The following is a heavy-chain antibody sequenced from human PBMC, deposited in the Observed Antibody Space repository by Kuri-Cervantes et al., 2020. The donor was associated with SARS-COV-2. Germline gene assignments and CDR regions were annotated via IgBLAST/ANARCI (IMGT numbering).Heavy chain of an antibody. D-gene: IGHD4-17*01. CDR1: GESFSGYY. CDR3: ARAYGFLRYIYYMDV. Sequence: ESLKISCAFYGESFSGYYWNWIRQSPGKGLEWIGEVNHRGSTNYNPSLKSRVTISVDTSSEQFSLHLGSVTAADTAVYYCARAYGFLRYIYYMDVWGRGTTVTVSS. J-gene: IGHJ6*03. CDR2: VNHRGST. V-gene: IGHV4-34*01.